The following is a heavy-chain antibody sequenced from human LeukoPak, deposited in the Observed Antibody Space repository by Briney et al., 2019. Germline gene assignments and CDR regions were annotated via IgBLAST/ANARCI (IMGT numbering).Heavy chain of an antibody. Sequence: GASVKVSCKASGFTFTSSAVQWVRQARGQRLEWIGWIVVGSGNTNYTQKFQERVTITRDMSTSTAYMELSSLRSEDTAVYYCAAAESVTTGYYFDYWGQGTLVTVSS. D-gene: IGHD4-17*01. CDR3: AAAESVTTGYYFDY. V-gene: IGHV1-58*01. CDR1: GFTFTSSA. CDR2: IVVGSGNT. J-gene: IGHJ4*02.